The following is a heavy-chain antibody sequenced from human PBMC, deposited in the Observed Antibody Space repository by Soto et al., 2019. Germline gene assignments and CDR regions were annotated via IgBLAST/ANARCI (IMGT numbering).Heavy chain of an antibody. CDR3: AGKTTVTTFDVGWFDP. CDR2: IYYSGST. D-gene: IGHD4-17*01. J-gene: IGHJ5*02. CDR1: GGSISSGGYY. Sequence: NPSETLSLTFTVSGGSISSGGYYWSWIRQHPGKGLEWIGYIYYSGSTYYNPSLKSRLTISVDSSNNQFSLKLSSVTAADTAVYYCAGKTTVTTFDVGWFDPWGQGTLVTVSS. V-gene: IGHV4-30-4*08.